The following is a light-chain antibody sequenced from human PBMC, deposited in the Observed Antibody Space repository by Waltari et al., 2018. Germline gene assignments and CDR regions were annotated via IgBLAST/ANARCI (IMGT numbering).Light chain of an antibody. J-gene: IGLJ3*02. Sequence: QSVLTQPPSISGAPGQRVTIPCAGSPPNPRPGYAVSWYQQFPGPAPKLLIYTFTNRPSGVPDRFSASKSATSASLVITGLQAGDEAEYYCQSFDSGLRAWVFGGGTKLTVL. CDR2: TFT. CDR1: PPNPRPGYA. V-gene: IGLV1-40*01. CDR3: QSFDSGLRAWV.